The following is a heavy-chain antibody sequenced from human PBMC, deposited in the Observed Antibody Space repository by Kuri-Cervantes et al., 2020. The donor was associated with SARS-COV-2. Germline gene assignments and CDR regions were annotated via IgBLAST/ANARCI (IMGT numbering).Heavy chain of an antibody. Sequence: GGSLRLSCAASGFTFSSYGMHWVRQAPGKGLEWVAVIWYDGSNKYYADSVKGRFTISRDNSKNTLYLQMSSLRAEDTAVYYCVKEGSYDFWSGYLPYYFDYWGQGTLVTVSS. D-gene: IGHD3-3*01. CDR3: VKEGSYDFWSGYLPYYFDY. CDR2: IWYDGSNK. J-gene: IGHJ4*02. CDR1: GFTFSSYG. V-gene: IGHV3-30*02.